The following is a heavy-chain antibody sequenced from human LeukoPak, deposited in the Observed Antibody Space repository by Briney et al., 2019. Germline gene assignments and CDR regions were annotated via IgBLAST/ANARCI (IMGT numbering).Heavy chain of an antibody. CDR2: INPDGNKK. D-gene: IGHD6-13*01. J-gene: IGHJ3*02. CDR1: GLTFSSSW. V-gene: IGHV3-7*01. CDR3: ASLAAAGTSAFDI. Sequence: GGSLRLSCAVSGLTFSSSWMDWVRQAPGKGLEWVASINPDGNKKYSADSVKGRFTISRDNAKNSLYLQMNSLRAEDTAVYYCASLAAAGTSAFDIWGQGTMVTVSS.